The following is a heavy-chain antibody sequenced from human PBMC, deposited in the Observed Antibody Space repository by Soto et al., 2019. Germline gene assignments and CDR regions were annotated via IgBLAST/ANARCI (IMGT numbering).Heavy chain of an antibody. CDR3: ARKHMGSSWYWFDP. Sequence: SETLSLTCTVSGGSISGSSYYWGWIRQPPGKGLEWIGSIYYSGSTYYNPSLKSRVTISVDTSKNQFSLKLSSVTAADTAVYYCARKHMGSSWYWFDPWGQGTLVTVSS. V-gene: IGHV4-39*01. CDR2: IYYSGST. J-gene: IGHJ5*02. CDR1: GGSISGSSYY. D-gene: IGHD6-13*01.